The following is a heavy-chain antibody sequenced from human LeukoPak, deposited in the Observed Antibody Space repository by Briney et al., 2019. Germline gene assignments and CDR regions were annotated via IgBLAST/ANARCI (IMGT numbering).Heavy chain of an antibody. CDR2: IDPKRGDT. D-gene: IGHD6-19*01. Sequence: GPSVKPSSKTSGLTFTGYYIHWLRQAHGQGREWMGWIDPKRGDTNYAPKFQGRVTMTRDTSIRTAYMDLSSLRSDDTAVYYCARDWGMVAGTAGDYWGQGTLVTVSS. CDR3: ARDWGMVAGTAGDY. J-gene: IGHJ4*02. CDR1: GLTFTGYY. V-gene: IGHV1-2*02.